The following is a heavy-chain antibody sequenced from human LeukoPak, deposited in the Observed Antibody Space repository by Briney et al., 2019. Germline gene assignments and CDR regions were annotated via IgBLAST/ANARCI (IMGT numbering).Heavy chain of an antibody. V-gene: IGHV3-53*01. CDR3: AKDNSMYYDISYYYGMDV. J-gene: IGHJ6*02. D-gene: IGHD3-9*01. CDR1: GFTVSSNY. Sequence: GGSLRLSCAASGFTVSSNYMSWVRQAPGKGLEWVSVIYSGGSTYYADSVKGRFTISRDNSKNTLYLQMNSLRAEDTAVYYCAKDNSMYYDISYYYGMDVWGQGTTVTVSS. CDR2: IYSGGST.